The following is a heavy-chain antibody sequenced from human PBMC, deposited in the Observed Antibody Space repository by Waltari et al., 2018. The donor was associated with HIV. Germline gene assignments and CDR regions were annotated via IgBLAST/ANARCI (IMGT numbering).Heavy chain of an antibody. CDR1: GYSFTSYW. Sequence: EVQLVQSGAEVKKPGESLKISCKGSGYSFTSYWIGWERQMPGKGLEWMGIIYPGDSDTRYSPSFQGQVTISADKSISTAYLQWSSLKASDTAMYYCASGPKYYYDSSGPPGAFDIWGQGTMVTVSS. J-gene: IGHJ3*02. V-gene: IGHV5-51*01. D-gene: IGHD3-22*01. CDR2: IYPGDSDT. CDR3: ASGPKYYYDSSGPPGAFDI.